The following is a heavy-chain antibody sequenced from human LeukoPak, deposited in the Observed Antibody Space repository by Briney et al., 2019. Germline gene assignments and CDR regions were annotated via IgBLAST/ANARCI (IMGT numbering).Heavy chain of an antibody. CDR3: ARSMYGEGRRIIDLDC. CDR2: TRNKVNSYTT. CDR1: GFTFSSYA. D-gene: IGHD4/OR15-4a*01. Sequence: PGGSLRLSCAASGFTFSSYAMSWVRQAPGKGLEWVARTRNKVNSYTTAYAASVTGRFTVSRDDSSNSVYLQMNSLKIEDTAVYYCARSMYGEGRRIIDLDCWGQGSLLTVSS. J-gene: IGHJ4*02. V-gene: IGHV3-72*01.